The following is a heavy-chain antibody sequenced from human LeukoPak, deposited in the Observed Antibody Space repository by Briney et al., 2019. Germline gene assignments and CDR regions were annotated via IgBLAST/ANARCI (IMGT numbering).Heavy chain of an antibody. V-gene: IGHV3-23*01. J-gene: IGHJ4*02. D-gene: IGHD6-13*01. CDR2: ISGSGGST. Sequence: GGSLRLSCAASGFTLNSYSMNWVPQAPPKGLGWVSPISGSGGSTYYADSVKGRFTISRENSKNTLYLQMNTLRAEDTAVYNCAKSIAAAGPFDYWGQGTLVTVSS. CDR3: AKSIAAAGPFDY. CDR1: GFTLNSYS.